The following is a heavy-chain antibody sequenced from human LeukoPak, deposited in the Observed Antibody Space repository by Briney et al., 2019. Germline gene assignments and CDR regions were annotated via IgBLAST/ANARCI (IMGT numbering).Heavy chain of an antibody. V-gene: IGHV4-59*01. CDR3: ARTDYYDSSGYPYYFDY. CDR1: SGSISSYY. CDR2: IYYSGST. D-gene: IGHD3-22*01. Sequence: SSETLSLTCTVSSGSISSYYWSWIRQPAGKGLEWIGYIYYSGSTNYNPSLKSRVTISVDTSKNQFSLKLSSATAADTAVYYCARTDYYDSSGYPYYFDYWGQGTLVTVSS. J-gene: IGHJ4*02.